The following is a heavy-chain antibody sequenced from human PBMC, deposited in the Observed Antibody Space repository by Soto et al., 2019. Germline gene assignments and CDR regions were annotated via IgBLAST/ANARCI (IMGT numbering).Heavy chain of an antibody. D-gene: IGHD3-10*01. V-gene: IGHV3-23*01. CDR1: GITFGIRA. CDR2: ITDTGGDT. Sequence: GGSLRLSCVASGITFGIRAMSWVRHAPGEGLEWVSTITDTGGDTKYADSVRGRFTMSRDNSKKTLYLQMNSLRVEDSALYYCARGSTDSYPGSRIFDFWGRGTLVTVSS. CDR3: ARGSTDSYPGSRIFDF. J-gene: IGHJ4*02.